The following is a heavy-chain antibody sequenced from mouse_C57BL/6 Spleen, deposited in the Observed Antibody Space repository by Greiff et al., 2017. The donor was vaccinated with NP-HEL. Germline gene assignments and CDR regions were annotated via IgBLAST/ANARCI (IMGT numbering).Heavy chain of an antibody. CDR2: ISYDGSN. CDR1: GYSITSGYY. Sequence: EESGPGLVKPSQSLSLTCSVTGYSITSGYYWNWIRQFPGNKLEWMGYISYDGSNNYNPSLKNRISITRDTSKNQFFLKLNSVTTEDTATYYCARGGSGDFDYWGQGTTLTVSS. J-gene: IGHJ2*01. CDR3: ARGGSGDFDY. V-gene: IGHV3-6*01. D-gene: IGHD3-2*02.